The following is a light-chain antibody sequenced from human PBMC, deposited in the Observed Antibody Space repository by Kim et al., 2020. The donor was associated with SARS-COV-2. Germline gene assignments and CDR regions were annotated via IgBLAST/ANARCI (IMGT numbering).Light chain of an antibody. CDR1: HSVGRY. J-gene: IGKJ4*01. CDR3: QQRSDWPLP. CDR2: DAS. Sequence: SWAPGERATLPWRARHSVGRYLAGYQQKPGRAPRLHIYDASKGAIGIPARYSGRGSGTDFTLTNSSLEPEDFAVYYCQQRSDWPLPFGGGTKVEI. V-gene: IGKV3-11*01.